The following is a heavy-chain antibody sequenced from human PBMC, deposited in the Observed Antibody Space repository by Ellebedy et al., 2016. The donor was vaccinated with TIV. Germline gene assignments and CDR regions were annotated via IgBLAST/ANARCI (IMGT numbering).Heavy chain of an antibody. D-gene: IGHD5-12*01. CDR1: GYTFTSYG. V-gene: IGHV1-2*02. CDR2: ISAYSGGT. CDR3: ARDNSGYEGTAFDI. J-gene: IGHJ3*02. Sequence: ASVKVSCKASGYTFTSYGISWVRQAPGQGLEWMGWISAYSGGTNYAQKFQGRVTMTRDTSISTAYMELSRLRSDDTAVYYCARDNSGYEGTAFDIWGQGTMVTVSS.